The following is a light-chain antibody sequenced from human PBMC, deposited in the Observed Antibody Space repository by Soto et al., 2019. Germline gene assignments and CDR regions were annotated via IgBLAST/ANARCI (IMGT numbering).Light chain of an antibody. J-gene: IGLJ3*02. CDR1: SSDVGNYNL. V-gene: IGLV2-23*01. CDR3: CSYARSNSWV. CDR2: EGS. Sequence: QSALTQPASVSGSPGHSITISCTGASSDVGNYNLVSWYQQHPGKAPKLMIYEGSNRPSGVSNRFSGSKSGNTASLTISGLQAEDEADYYCCSYARSNSWVFGGGTKLTVL.